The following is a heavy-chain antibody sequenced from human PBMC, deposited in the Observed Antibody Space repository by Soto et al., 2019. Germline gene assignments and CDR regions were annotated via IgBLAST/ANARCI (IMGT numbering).Heavy chain of an antibody. CDR3: ARVFRYCSGGSCSRNFDY. V-gene: IGHV4-59*01. CDR1: GGSISSYY. CDR2: IYYSGST. J-gene: IGHJ4*02. D-gene: IGHD2-15*01. Sequence: SETLSLTCTVSGGSISSYYWSWIRQPPGKGLEWIGYIYYSGSTNYNPSLKSRVTISVDTSKNQFSLKLSSVTAADTAVYYCARVFRYCSGGSCSRNFDYWGQGTLVTVSS.